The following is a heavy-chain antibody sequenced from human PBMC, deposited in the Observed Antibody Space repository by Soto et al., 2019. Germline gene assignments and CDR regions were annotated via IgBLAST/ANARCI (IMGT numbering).Heavy chain of an antibody. CDR3: ARYGXGECNRGSCYSPFDY. CDR1: GRSISSVNYY. V-gene: IGHV4-30-4*01. D-gene: IGHD2-15*01. J-gene: IGHJ4*02. CDR2: IYYSGST. Sequence: PSETLSLTCTVSGRSISSVNYYWSWIRQPPGKGLEWIGYIYYSGSTYYNPSLRSRVTISVDTSKNQFSLKLSSVTAADTAVYYCARYGXGECNRGSCYSPFDYWGQGTLVTVSS.